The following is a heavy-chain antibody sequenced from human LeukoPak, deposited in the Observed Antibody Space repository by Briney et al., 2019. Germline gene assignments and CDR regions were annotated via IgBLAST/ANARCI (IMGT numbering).Heavy chain of an antibody. CDR2: INYSGST. V-gene: IGHV4-34*01. Sequence: SETLSLTCAIYSESFSGYFWSWIRQPPGKGLEWIGEINYSGSTNYNPSLKSRVTISVDTSRNQFSLKLSSVTAADTAVYYCARAPSDSSGYSSYYYYMDVWGKGTTVTVSS. D-gene: IGHD3-22*01. J-gene: IGHJ6*03. CDR1: SESFSGYF. CDR3: ARAPSDSSGYSSYYYYMDV.